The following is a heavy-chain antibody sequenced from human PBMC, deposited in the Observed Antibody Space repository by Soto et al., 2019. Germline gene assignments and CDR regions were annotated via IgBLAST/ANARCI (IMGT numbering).Heavy chain of an antibody. J-gene: IGHJ6*02. V-gene: IGHV1-46*01. D-gene: IGHD1-26*01. CDR2: INPSGGST. Sequence: ASVKVSCKASGYTFTSYYMHWVRQAPGQGLEWMGIINPSGGSTSYAQKFQGRVTMTRDTSTSTVYMELSSLRSEDTAVYYCARDTGRVGTNYYHGMDVWGQGTTVTVSS. CDR3: ARDTGRVGTNYYHGMDV. CDR1: GYTFTSYY.